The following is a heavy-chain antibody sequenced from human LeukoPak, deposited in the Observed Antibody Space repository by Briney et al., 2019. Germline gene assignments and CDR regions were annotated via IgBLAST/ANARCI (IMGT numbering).Heavy chain of an antibody. V-gene: IGHV1-18*01. D-gene: IGHD1-14*01. CDR1: GYTFTSHG. CDR2: ISTYNGNT. J-gene: IGHJ4*02. CDR3: ARAHDRKYGSFDF. Sequence: ASVKVSCKASGYTFTSHGISWVRQAPGQGLEWMGWISTYNGNTNYAQKLQGRVSMTTDTSTSTAYMGLRSLRSDDTAVYYCARAHDRKYGSFDFWGQGTLVTVSS.